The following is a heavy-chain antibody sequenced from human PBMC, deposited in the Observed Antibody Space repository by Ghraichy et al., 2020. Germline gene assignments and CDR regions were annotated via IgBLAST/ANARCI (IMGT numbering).Heavy chain of an antibody. D-gene: IGHD3-10*01. J-gene: IGHJ1*01. CDR3: AKEPVRGGYFQH. CDR1: GFNLDTCG. V-gene: IGHV3-30*02. Sequence: GGSLRLSCTASGFNLDTCGMHWVRQAPGKGLEWVAFTARDTSYTFHGDSVKGRFTISRYNSQNTLYLQMSSLRAEDTAVYYCAKEPVRGGYFQHWGRGTLVTVSS. CDR2: TARDTSYT.